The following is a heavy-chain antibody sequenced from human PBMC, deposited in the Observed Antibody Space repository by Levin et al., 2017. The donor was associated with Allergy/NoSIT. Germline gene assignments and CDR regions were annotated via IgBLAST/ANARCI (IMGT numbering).Heavy chain of an antibody. CDR3: AKEGPQYCSGGSCYSAY. V-gene: IGHV3-23*01. J-gene: IGHJ4*02. CDR2: ISGSGGST. Sequence: GGSLRLSCAASGFTFSSYAMSWVRQAPGKGLEWVSAISGSGGSTYYADSVKGRFTISRDNSKNTLYLQMNSLRAEDTAVYYCAKEGPQYCSGGSCYSAYWGQGTLVTVSS. D-gene: IGHD2-15*01. CDR1: GFTFSSYA.